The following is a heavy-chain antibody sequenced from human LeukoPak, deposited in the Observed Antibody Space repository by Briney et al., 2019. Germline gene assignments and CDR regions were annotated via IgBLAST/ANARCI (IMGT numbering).Heavy chain of an antibody. D-gene: IGHD3-10*01. Sequence: SETLPLTCSVSGDSIMSSGSYWGWIRQPPGKALEWIGSVSSSGGTHYSPSLKNRLSISVDTSQNQFSLRLSSVTVADTAVYYCAKYIGGSMFEHWGQGALVTVSS. CDR3: AKYIGGSMFEH. CDR1: GDSIMSSGSY. CDR2: VSSSGGT. V-gene: IGHV4-39*07. J-gene: IGHJ4*02.